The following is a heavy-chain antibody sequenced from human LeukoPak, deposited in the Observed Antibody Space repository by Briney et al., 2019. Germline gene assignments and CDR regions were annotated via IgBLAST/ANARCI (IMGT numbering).Heavy chain of an antibody. CDR2: ISYDGTNK. CDR1: GFYFRDSA. D-gene: IGHD3-16*01. J-gene: IGHJ4*02. CDR3: AEDYDDYVSPSD. Sequence: GGSLRLSCAASGFYFRDSAMHWGRQAPGKGLEGVAVISYDGTNKYYADSVKGRFTISRDNSKNTRFLQMNSLRPEDTAVYYCAEDYDDYVSPSDWGQGTLVTVSS. V-gene: IGHV3-30*04.